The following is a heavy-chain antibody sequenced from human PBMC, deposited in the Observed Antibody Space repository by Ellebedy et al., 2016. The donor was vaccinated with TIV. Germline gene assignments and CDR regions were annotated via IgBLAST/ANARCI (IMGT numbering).Heavy chain of an antibody. CDR2: IYYSGST. Sequence: MPSETLSLTCTVSGGSISSYHWSWIRQPPGKGLEWIGYIYYSGSTNYNPSLKSRVTISVDTSKNQFSLKLSSVTAADTAVYYCARHLPPHIRVAAAAPGGFDYWGQGTLVTVSS. CDR3: ARHLPPHIRVAAAAPGGFDY. V-gene: IGHV4-59*08. D-gene: IGHD6-13*01. J-gene: IGHJ4*02. CDR1: GGSISSYH.